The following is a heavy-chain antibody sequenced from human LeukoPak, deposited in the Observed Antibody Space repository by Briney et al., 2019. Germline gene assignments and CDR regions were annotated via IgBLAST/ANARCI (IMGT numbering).Heavy chain of an antibody. CDR3: ARLSVDIVATIIWSAWFDY. J-gene: IGHJ4*02. Sequence: KASETLSLTCTVSGGSISSYYWSWIRQPPGKGLEWIGYIYTSGSTNYNPSLKSRVTISVDTSKNQFSLKLSSVTAADTAVYYCARLSVDIVATIIWSAWFDYWGQGTLVTVSS. CDR1: GGSISSYY. V-gene: IGHV4-4*09. D-gene: IGHD5-12*01. CDR2: IYTSGST.